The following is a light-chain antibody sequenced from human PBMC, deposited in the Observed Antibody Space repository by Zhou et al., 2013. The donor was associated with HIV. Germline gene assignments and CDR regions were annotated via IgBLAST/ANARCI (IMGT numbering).Light chain of an antibody. Sequence: DIVLTQSPGTLSLSPGERATLSCRTSQSISSNFLAWYQQKPGQAPRLLIYGTSNRATGIPDRFSGSGSGTDFTLTVNRLDPEDFAFYYCQQYYTPPFTFGGGTKVEIK. V-gene: IGKV3-20*01. CDR3: QQYYTPPFT. J-gene: IGKJ4*01. CDR1: QSISSNF. CDR2: GTS.